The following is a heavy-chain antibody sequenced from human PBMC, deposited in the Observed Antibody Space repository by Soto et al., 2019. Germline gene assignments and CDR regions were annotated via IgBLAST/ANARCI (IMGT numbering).Heavy chain of an antibody. J-gene: IGHJ3*02. CDR1: GYTFTIYG. V-gene: IGHV1-18*01. Sequence: ASVKVSCKASGYTFTIYGISWVLQAPGQGLEWMGWISAYNGNTNYAQKLQGRVTMTTDTSTSTAYMELRSLRSDDTAVYYCARGKRKMRRTFGGVNLDAFEIWGQGTMVTVAS. D-gene: IGHD3-16*01. CDR2: ISAYNGNT. CDR3: ARGKRKMRRTFGGVNLDAFEI.